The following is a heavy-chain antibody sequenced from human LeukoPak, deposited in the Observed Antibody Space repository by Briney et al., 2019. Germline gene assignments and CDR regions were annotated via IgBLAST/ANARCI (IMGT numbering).Heavy chain of an antibody. Sequence: GASVKVSCKASGYTFTTYGVSWVRQAPGQGLEWMGWISAYNGDTTYAQTLQGRATMTTDTSTSTAYMELRSLRSDDTAIYFCARDLIASRPGWFDPWGQGTLVTVSS. CDR2: ISAYNGDT. D-gene: IGHD6-6*01. CDR1: GYTFTTYG. J-gene: IGHJ5*02. CDR3: ARDLIASRPGWFDP. V-gene: IGHV1-18*04.